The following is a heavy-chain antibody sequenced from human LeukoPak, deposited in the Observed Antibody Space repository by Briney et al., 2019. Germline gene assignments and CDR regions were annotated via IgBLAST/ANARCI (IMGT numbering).Heavy chain of an antibody. CDR2: INHDGSDI. CDR1: GFTFSNYW. D-gene: IGHD2-15*01. Sequence: PGGSLRLSCAASGFTFSNYWMHWVRQAPGKGLVWVSRINHDGSDIIYADSVKGRFTISRDNSKNTLYLQMNSLRAEDTAVYYCAVLSTWYPADAFDIWGQGTMVTVSS. V-gene: IGHV3-74*01. J-gene: IGHJ3*02. CDR3: AVLSTWYPADAFDI.